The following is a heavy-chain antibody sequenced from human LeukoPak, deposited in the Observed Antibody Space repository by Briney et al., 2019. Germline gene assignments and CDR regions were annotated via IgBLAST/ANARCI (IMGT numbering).Heavy chain of an antibody. Sequence: ASVKVSCKTSGYTFTSYDINWARQATGQGLEWMGWMNPNSGNTGYAQKFQGRVTITRNTSISTAYMELSSLRSEDTAVYYCARRFGELLSHAFDIWGQGTMVTVSS. CDR3: ARRFGELLSHAFDI. CDR1: GYTFTSYD. J-gene: IGHJ3*02. CDR2: MNPNSGNT. V-gene: IGHV1-8*03. D-gene: IGHD3-10*01.